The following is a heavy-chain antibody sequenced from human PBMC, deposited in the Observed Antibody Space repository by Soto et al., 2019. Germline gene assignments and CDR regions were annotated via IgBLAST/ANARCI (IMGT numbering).Heavy chain of an antibody. V-gene: IGHV3-30-3*01. J-gene: IGHJ4*02. CDR2: ISYDGGDK. Sequence: ESGGGVVQPGRSLRLSCAASGFTFSPYTMHWVRQTPGKGLEWVAVISYDGGDKYYADSVRGRFTISRDNSKNTLFLQMNSLRAEDTALYYCARGGGFCGADCYKGGIDYWGQGTLVTVSS. D-gene: IGHD2-21*02. CDR1: GFTFSPYT. CDR3: ARGGGFCGADCYKGGIDY.